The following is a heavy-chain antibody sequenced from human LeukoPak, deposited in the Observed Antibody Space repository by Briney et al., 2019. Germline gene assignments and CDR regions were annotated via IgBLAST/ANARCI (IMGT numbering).Heavy chain of an antibody. Sequence: GGSLRLSCSTSGFTFGSYGMTWVRQAPGKGREWGSEIATSGGPSFYTDSVKGRFTISRDNSKDSVYLQMDNLRVEDTAVYYCAKNFRAHSVNGRWVIDYWGQGALVTVSS. CDR2: IATSGGPS. D-gene: IGHD2-8*01. J-gene: IGHJ4*02. V-gene: IGHV3-23*01. CDR3: AKNFRAHSVNGRWVIDY. CDR1: GFTFGSYG.